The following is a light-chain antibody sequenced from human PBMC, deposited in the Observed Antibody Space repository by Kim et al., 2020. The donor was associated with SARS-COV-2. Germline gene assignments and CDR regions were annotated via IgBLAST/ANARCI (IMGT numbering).Light chain of an antibody. J-gene: IGKJ4*01. V-gene: IGKV2-30*02. CDR1: RSLVHTDGNTY. CDR2: KVS. Sequence: DVVMTQSPLSLPVTLGQPASISCRSSRSLVHTDGNTYLSWFQQRPGQSPRSLIYKVSIRDSGVPDRFSGSGSGTDFTLKISSVEAEDVSVYYCMQDTQLLTFGGGTKVDIK. CDR3: MQDTQLLT.